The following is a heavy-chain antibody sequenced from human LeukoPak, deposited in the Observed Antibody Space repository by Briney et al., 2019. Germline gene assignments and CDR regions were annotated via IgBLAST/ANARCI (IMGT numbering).Heavy chain of an antibody. CDR1: GYTFTSYD. Sequence: ASVKVSCKASGYTFTSYDINWVRQATGQGLEWMGWMNPNSGNTGYAQKFQGRVTMTRNTPISTAYMELSSLRSDDTAVYYCARAPSIYDILTGSLDPWGQGTLVTVSS. CDR2: MNPNSGNT. CDR3: ARAPSIYDILTGSLDP. J-gene: IGHJ5*02. D-gene: IGHD3-9*01. V-gene: IGHV1-8*01.